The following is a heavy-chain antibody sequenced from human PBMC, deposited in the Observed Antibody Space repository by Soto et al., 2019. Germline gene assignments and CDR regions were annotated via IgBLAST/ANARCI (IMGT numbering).Heavy chain of an antibody. Sequence: GGSLRLSCVAFGFFLRDFGMHRVRQAPGKGLVWVSRINSDGSSTSYADSVKGRFTISRDNAKNTLYLQMNSLRAEDTAVYYCARVSSSSFVTNHEYWGQGTLVTVSS. V-gene: IGHV3-74*01. J-gene: IGHJ4*02. CDR3: ARVSSSSFVTNHEY. CDR1: GFFLRDFG. CDR2: INSDGSST. D-gene: IGHD6-6*01.